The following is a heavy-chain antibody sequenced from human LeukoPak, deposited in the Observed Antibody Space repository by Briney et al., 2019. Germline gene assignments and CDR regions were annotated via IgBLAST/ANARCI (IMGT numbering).Heavy chain of an antibody. CDR3: ARADYGMDV. V-gene: IGHV1-8*02. Sequence: ASVKVSCKASGYTFTSYYMHWVRQAPGQGLEWMGWMNPNSGNTGYAQKFQGRVTMTRNTSISTAYMELSSLRSEDTAVYYCARADYGMDVWGQGTTVTVSS. CDR2: MNPNSGNT. J-gene: IGHJ6*02. CDR1: GYTFTSYY.